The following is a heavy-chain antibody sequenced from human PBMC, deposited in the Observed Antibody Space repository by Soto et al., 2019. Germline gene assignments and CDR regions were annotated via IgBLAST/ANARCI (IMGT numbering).Heavy chain of an antibody. J-gene: IGHJ4*02. V-gene: IGHV4-30-2*01. CDR1: GGSISSGGYS. Sequence: QLQLLESGSGLVKPSQTLSLTCAVSGGSISSGGYSWSWIRQPPGKGLEWIGYIYHSVSTYYNPSLKSRVTISVDRSKNQFSLRLSSVTAADTAVYYCARVPDYWDEGTLVTVSS. CDR3: ARVPDY. CDR2: IYHSVST.